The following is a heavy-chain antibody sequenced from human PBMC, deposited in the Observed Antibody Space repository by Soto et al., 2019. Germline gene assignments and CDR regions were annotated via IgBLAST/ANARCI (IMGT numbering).Heavy chain of an antibody. V-gene: IGHV3-66*01. D-gene: IGHD3-16*01. Sequence: EVQLVESGGGLVQPGGSLRLSCAASGFTVSTKYRSWVRQAPGKGLEWVSVIYSGGSTFYADSVRGRFTISRDNSKNTVNLQMNSLRAEDTVVDYCARDPWAADYWGQGTLVTVSS. CDR3: ARDPWAADY. J-gene: IGHJ4*02. CDR2: IYSGGST. CDR1: GFTVSTKY.